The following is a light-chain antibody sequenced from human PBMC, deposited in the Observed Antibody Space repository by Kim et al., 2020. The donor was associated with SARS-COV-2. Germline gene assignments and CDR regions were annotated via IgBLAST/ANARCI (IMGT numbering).Light chain of an antibody. Sequence: IQMTQSPSSLSASVGDRVTITCRASQSISTYLNWYQQKPGKAPKLLIYGASNLQRGVSSRFSGSGSGTDFTLTITSLQPEDFATYYCQQSHSNPYTFGQGTKLEI. CDR3: QQSHSNPYT. CDR1: QSISTY. CDR2: GAS. V-gene: IGKV1-39*01. J-gene: IGKJ2*01.